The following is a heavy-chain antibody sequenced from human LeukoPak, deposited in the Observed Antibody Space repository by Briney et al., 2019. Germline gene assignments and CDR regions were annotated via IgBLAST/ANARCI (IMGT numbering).Heavy chain of an antibody. Sequence: GGSLRLSCAASGFTFSSYGMHWARQAPGKGLEWVAFLRYDGSNKYYADSVKGRFTISRDNSKNTLYLQMNSLRAEDTAVYYCAKMLIYGSVQRGGYFDYWGQGTLVTVSS. V-gene: IGHV3-30*02. D-gene: IGHD6-19*01. CDR2: LRYDGSNK. CDR3: AKMLIYGSVQRGGYFDY. CDR1: GFTFSSYG. J-gene: IGHJ4*02.